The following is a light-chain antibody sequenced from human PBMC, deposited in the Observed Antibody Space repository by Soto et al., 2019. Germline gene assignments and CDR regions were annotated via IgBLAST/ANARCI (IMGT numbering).Light chain of an antibody. J-gene: IGLJ3*02. CDR3: AAWDGSLNGVV. V-gene: IGLV1-44*01. CDR1: NSNIGSNT. Sequence: QSVLTQPPSASGTPGQRVTISCSGSNSNIGSNTVNWYQQFPGAAPKLLVYSSNLRPSGVPDRFSGSKSGTSASLAISDLQSEDESDYYCAAWDGSLNGVVFGGGTKVTVL. CDR2: SSN.